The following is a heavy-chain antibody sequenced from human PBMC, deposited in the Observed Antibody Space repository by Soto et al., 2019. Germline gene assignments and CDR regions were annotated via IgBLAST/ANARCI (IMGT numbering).Heavy chain of an antibody. V-gene: IGHV3-23*01. CDR2: ISSGGT. CDR3: ARLRTDSGWYEDY. D-gene: IGHD6-13*01. J-gene: IGHJ4*02. CDR1: GFTFSNYA. Sequence: EVQLLESGGGLVQPGGSLRLSCAASGFTFSNYAMNWVRQAPGKGLEWVSAISSGGTYYADSVRGRFTISRDNSKSTLYLQLNSLRVEDTAVYYCARLRTDSGWYEDYWGQGTLVTVTS.